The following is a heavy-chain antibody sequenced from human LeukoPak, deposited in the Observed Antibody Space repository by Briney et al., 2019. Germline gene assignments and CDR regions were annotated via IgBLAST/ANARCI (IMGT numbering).Heavy chain of an antibody. V-gene: IGHV1-69*04. Sequence: ASVKVSCKASGGTFSSYAISWVRQAPGQGLEWMGRIIPILGIANYAQKFQGRVTITADNSTSTAYMELSSLRSEGTAVYYCARDRADSYGQFDYWGQGTLVTVSS. D-gene: IGHD5-18*01. J-gene: IGHJ4*02. CDR1: GGTFSSYA. CDR2: IIPILGIA. CDR3: ARDRADSYGQFDY.